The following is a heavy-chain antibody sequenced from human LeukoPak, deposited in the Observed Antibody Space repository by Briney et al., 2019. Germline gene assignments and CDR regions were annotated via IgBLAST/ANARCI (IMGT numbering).Heavy chain of an antibody. J-gene: IGHJ4*02. V-gene: IGHV3-74*01. D-gene: IGHD3-10*01. Sequence: GGSLRLSCAASGFTFSSYWMHWVRQAPGEGLVWVSRINEDASITNHADSVKGRFTISRDNAKNTLYLQMDSLRAEDTGVYYCARDLRSGDHWGQGTLVTVSS. CDR1: GFTFSSYW. CDR2: INEDASIT. CDR3: ARDLRSGDH.